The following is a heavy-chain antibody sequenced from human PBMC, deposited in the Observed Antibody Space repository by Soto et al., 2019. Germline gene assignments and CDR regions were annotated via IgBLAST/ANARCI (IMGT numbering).Heavy chain of an antibody. CDR3: ARRTSSISYYYGSGSTRPRRWFDP. J-gene: IGHJ5*02. CDR2: IYYSGST. CDR1: GGSISSSSYY. D-gene: IGHD3-10*01. V-gene: IGHV4-39*01. Sequence: SETLSLTCTVSGGSISSSSYYWGWIRQPPGKGLEWIGSIYYSGSTYYNPSLKSRVTISVDTSKNQFSLKLSSVTAADTAVYYCARRTSSISYYYGSGSTRPRRWFDPWGQGTLVTVSS.